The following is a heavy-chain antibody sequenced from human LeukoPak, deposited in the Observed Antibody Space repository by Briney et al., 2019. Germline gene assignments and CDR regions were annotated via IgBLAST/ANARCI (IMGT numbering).Heavy chain of an antibody. CDR1: GYTFTSYY. Sequence: ASVKVSCKASGYTFTSYYMHWVRQAPGQGLEWMGIINPSGGSTSYAQKFQGRVTMTRDTSTSTVYMELSSLRSEDTAVYYCARDASIAAPQTLEYYYYYGMDVWGQGTTVTVSS. CDR3: ARDASIAAPQTLEYYYYYGMDV. D-gene: IGHD6-6*01. J-gene: IGHJ6*02. V-gene: IGHV1-46*01. CDR2: INPSGGST.